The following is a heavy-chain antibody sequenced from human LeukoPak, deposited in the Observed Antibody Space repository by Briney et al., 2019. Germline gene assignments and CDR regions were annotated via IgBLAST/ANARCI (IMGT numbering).Heavy chain of an antibody. V-gene: IGHV1-24*01. D-gene: IGHD4-17*01. CDR3: ATGDYGRTKQFDY. Sequence: ASVKVSCKVSGYTLTELSMHWVRQAPGKGLEWIGGFDPEDGETIYAQKFQGRVTMTEDTSTDTAYMELSSLRSEDTAVYYCATGDYGRTKQFDYWGQGTLVTVSS. CDR2: FDPEDGET. J-gene: IGHJ4*02. CDR1: GYTLTELS.